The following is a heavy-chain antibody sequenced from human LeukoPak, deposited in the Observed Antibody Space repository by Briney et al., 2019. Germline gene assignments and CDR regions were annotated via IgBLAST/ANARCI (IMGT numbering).Heavy chain of an antibody. V-gene: IGHV3-7*03. CDR2: IKEDGSEK. Sequence: GGSLRLSCAASGFTFNRAWMSWVRQTPEKRLEFVANIKEDGSEKYYVDSVKGRFTISRDNTKNSLYLQMDSLRVDDTAVYYCARVPGSWFDPWGQGTLVTVSS. CDR1: GFTFNRAW. CDR3: ARVPGSWFDP. J-gene: IGHJ5*02. D-gene: IGHD1-14*01.